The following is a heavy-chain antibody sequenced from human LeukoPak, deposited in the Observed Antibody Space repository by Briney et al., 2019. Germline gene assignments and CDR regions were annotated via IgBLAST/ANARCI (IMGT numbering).Heavy chain of an antibody. J-gene: IGHJ4*02. Sequence: GGSLRLSCAASGLTFRSYGMSWVRQAPGKGLEWVSTISGVGGRTYYADSVKGRFTISRDNSKNTLYLQMNSLRAEDTAVYYCAKGTYGSGTYGAHDYWGQGTLVTVSS. D-gene: IGHD3-10*01. V-gene: IGHV3-23*01. CDR1: GLTFRSYG. CDR2: ISGVGGRT. CDR3: AKGTYGSGTYGAHDY.